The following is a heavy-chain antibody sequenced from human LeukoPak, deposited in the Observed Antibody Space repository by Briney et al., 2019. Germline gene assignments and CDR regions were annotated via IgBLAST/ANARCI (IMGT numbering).Heavy chain of an antibody. D-gene: IGHD3-10*01. CDR2: ISGSAGST. CDR3: AKSQRGYDSGTSY. J-gene: IGHJ4*02. V-gene: IGHV3-23*01. CDR1: GFTFSDYA. Sequence: GGSLRLSCAASGFTFSDYAMSWVRQAPGKGQEWVSTISGSAGSTYYADSVKGRFTISRDNSKNTLYLQINSLRAEDTAVYYCAKSQRGYDSGTSYWGQGTLVTVSS.